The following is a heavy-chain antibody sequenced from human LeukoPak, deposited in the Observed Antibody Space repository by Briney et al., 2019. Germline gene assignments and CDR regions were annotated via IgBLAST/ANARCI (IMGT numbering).Heavy chain of an antibody. Sequence: GGSLRLSCAASGFTFSSYWMSWVRQAPGKGLEWVDNIKQDGSEKYYVDSVKGRFTISRDNAKNSLYLQMNSLRAEDTAVYYCARAYYYGSGSSLNPFDYWGQGTLVTVSS. CDR2: IKQDGSEK. CDR3: ARAYYYGSGSSLNPFDY. CDR1: GFTFSSYW. D-gene: IGHD3-10*01. J-gene: IGHJ4*02. V-gene: IGHV3-7*01.